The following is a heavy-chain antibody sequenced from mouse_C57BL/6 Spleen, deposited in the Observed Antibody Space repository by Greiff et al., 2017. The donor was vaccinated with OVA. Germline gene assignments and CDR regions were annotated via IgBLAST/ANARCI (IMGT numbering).Heavy chain of an antibody. CDR2: IYPSDSET. CDR3: ARGDYDLFGY. D-gene: IGHD2-4*01. CDR1: GYTFTSYW. J-gene: IGHJ2*01. V-gene: IGHV1-61*01. Sequence: QVQLQQPGAELVRPGSSVKLSCKASGYTFTSYWMDWVKQRPGQGLEWIGNIYPSDSETHYNQKFKNKATLTVDKSSSTAYMQLSSLTSEDSAVYYCARGDYDLFGYWGQGPTLTVSS.